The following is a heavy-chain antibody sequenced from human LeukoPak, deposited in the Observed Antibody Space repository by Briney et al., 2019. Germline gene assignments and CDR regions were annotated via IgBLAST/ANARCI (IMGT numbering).Heavy chain of an antibody. Sequence: SETLSLTCTVSGVSITNYYWAWIRQPAGKGLEWIGRMYISGSTNYNPSLKSRVTISIDKANNQFSLKLRSVTAADTAVYHCARDYLVGAPLDSWGQGTQVTVSS. CDR2: MYISGST. V-gene: IGHV4-4*07. D-gene: IGHD1-26*01. CDR1: GVSITNYY. CDR3: ARDYLVGAPLDS. J-gene: IGHJ4*02.